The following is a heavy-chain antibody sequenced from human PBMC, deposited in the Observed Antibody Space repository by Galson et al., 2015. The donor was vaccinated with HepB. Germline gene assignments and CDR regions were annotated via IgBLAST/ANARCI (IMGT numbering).Heavy chain of an antibody. J-gene: IGHJ4*02. Sequence: SVKVSCKASGDTFSSYTISWVRQAPGQGLEWMGRIIPILGIANYAQKFQGRVTITADKSTSTAYMELSSLRSEDTAVYYCARAGSYYRSFDYWGQGTLVTVSS. V-gene: IGHV1-69*02. CDR1: GDTFSSYT. CDR2: IIPILGIA. D-gene: IGHD1-26*01. CDR3: ARAGSYYRSFDY.